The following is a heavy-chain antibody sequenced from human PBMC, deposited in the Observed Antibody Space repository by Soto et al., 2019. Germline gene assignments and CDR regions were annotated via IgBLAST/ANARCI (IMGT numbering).Heavy chain of an antibody. CDR3: AREGFGSSGYDY. CDR1: GGSISSYY. CDR2: IYYSGST. Sequence: QVQLQESGPGLVKPSETLSLTCTVSGGSISSYYWCWIRQPPGKGLEWIGYIYYSGSTNYNPSLKSRVTISVDTSKNQFSLKLSSVTAADTAVYYCAREGFGSSGYDYWGQGTLVTVSS. J-gene: IGHJ4*02. V-gene: IGHV4-59*01. D-gene: IGHD5-12*01.